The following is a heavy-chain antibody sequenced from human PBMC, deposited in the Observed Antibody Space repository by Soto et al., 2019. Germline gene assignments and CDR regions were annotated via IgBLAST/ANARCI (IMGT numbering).Heavy chain of an antibody. V-gene: IGHV1-3*05. CDR1: GYTFTSYA. J-gene: IGHJ4*02. D-gene: IGHD3-10*01. CDR3: ARGTGVTHFDY. CDR2: INAGNGNT. Sequence: QVQLVQSGAEEKKPGASVKVSCKASGYTFTSYALHWVRQAPGQRLEWMGWINAGNGNTKYSQKFQGRVTITRDTPASTAYMELSSLRSEDTAGYYCARGTGVTHFDYWGQGTLVTVSS.